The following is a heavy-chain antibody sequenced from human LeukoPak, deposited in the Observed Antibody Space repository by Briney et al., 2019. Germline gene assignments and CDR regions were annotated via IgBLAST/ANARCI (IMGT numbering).Heavy chain of an antibody. J-gene: IGHJ4*02. CDR3: ARVLGRDGYIPDY. CDR1: GFTVSSNY. CDR2: IYSGGST. D-gene: IGHD5-24*01. V-gene: IGHV3-53*01. Sequence: PGGSLRLSCAASGFTVSSNYMSWVRQAPGKGLEWVSVIYSGGSTYYADSVKGRFTISRDNSKNTLYLQMNSLRAEDTAVYYCARVLGRDGYIPDYWGQGTLVTVSS.